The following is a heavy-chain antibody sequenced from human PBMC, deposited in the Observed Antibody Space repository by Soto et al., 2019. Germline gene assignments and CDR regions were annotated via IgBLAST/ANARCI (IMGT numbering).Heavy chain of an antibody. D-gene: IGHD3-22*01. V-gene: IGHV4-61*01. CDR2: IYYTGTT. J-gene: IGHJ5*02. CDR1: GGSVSSGSYY. CDR3: ARDYYDSNWFDP. Sequence: QVQLQESGPGLVKPSETLSLTCTVSGGSVSSGSYYWSWIRQPPGKGLEWIGYIYYTGTTNYNPSLKSRXXIXVXXSKNQFSLKLSSMTAADTAVYYCARDYYDSNWFDPWGQGTLVTVSS.